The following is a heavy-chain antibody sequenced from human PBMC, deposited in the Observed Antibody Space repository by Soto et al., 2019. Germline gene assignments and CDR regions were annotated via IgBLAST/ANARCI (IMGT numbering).Heavy chain of an antibody. J-gene: IGHJ6*02. Sequence: ASVKVSCKASGYTFTGYYMHWVRQAPGQGLEWMGWINPNSGGTNYAQKFQGWVTMTRDTSISTAYMELSRLRSDDTAVYYCARMYYDFWSGYHPHYYYGMDVWGQGTTVTVSS. V-gene: IGHV1-2*04. D-gene: IGHD3-3*01. CDR2: INPNSGGT. CDR1: GYTFTGYY. CDR3: ARMYYDFWSGYHPHYYYGMDV.